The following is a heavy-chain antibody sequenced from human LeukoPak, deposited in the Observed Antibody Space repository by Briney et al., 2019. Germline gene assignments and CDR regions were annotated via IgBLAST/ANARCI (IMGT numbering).Heavy chain of an antibody. Sequence: GRSLRLSCTASGFTFGDHSVSWFRQAPGKGLEWVGFIRSKAYGGTAEYAASVKGRFTISRDDSKSVAYLQMDSLKTEDTAVYYCTREIRYFDWFQADYWGQGTLVAVSS. V-gene: IGHV3-49*03. CDR2: IRSKAYGGTA. D-gene: IGHD3-9*01. CDR1: GFTFGDHS. CDR3: TREIRYFDWFQADY. J-gene: IGHJ4*02.